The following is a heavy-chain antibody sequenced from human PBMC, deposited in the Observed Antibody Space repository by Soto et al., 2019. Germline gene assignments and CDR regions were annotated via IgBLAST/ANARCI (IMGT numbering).Heavy chain of an antibody. Sequence: ASVKVSCKASGYTFTGYYMHWVRQAPGQGLEWMGWINPNSGGTNYAQKFQGWVTMTRDRSISTAYMELSRLRSDDTAVYYCARAGYEDSVVVPAAMRAFDIWGQGTMVTVSS. CDR2: INPNSGGT. CDR1: GYTFTGYY. D-gene: IGHD2-2*01. J-gene: IGHJ3*02. V-gene: IGHV1-2*04. CDR3: ARAGYEDSVVVPAAMRAFDI.